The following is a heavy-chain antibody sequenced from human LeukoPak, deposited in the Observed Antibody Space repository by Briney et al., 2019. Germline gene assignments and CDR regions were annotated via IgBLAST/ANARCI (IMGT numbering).Heavy chain of an antibody. V-gene: IGHV3-7*03. CDR1: GFTFRAFW. CDR3: ARGRGCNS. Sequence: GGSLRLSCAPSGFTFRAFWMTWVRQAPGKGLEWVANVNEEESEKNYVDSVKGRFTISRDNAKNSLYLEMNSLRAEDTAVYYCARGRGCNSWGQGTLVTVSS. D-gene: IGHD6-19*01. CDR2: VNEEESEK. J-gene: IGHJ4*02.